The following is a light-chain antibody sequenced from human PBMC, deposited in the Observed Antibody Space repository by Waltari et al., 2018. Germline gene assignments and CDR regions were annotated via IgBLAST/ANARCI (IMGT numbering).Light chain of an antibody. V-gene: IGKV1-8*01. Sequence: AIRITQSPSSLSASTGDRVPITCRASQGISSYLAWYQQKPGKAPKPLIYAASTLQSGVPSRFSGSGSGTDFTLTISCLQSEDFATYYCQQYYSYPPTCGQGTKVEIK. J-gene: IGKJ1*01. CDR2: AAS. CDR1: QGISSY. CDR3: QQYYSYPPT.